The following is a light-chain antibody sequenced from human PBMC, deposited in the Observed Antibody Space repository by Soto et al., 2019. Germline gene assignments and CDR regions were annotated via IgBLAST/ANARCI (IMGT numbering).Light chain of an antibody. J-gene: IGKJ1*01. CDR2: GAS. Sequence: EIVLTQSPGTLSLSPGERATLSCRASQSVSSSYLAWYQQKPGQAPRLLIYGASSRATGIPDRFSGSGSGTDFTLTISRLEPEVFAVYYCQQYGSSLWTFGPGTKVDIK. CDR1: QSVSSSY. V-gene: IGKV3-20*01. CDR3: QQYGSSLWT.